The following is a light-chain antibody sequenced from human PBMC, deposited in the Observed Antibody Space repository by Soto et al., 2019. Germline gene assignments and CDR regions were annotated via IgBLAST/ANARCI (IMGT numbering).Light chain of an antibody. CDR2: GAS. V-gene: IGKV3-20*01. J-gene: IGKJ1*01. Sequence: EIELTQSPGTLSLSPGERATLSCRASQSVSSSYLAWYQQQPGQAHMLLIYGASSRATGIPDRFSGSGSGTDFTLTISRLEPEDFAVYYCQQYGSSPKTFGQGTKLEIK. CDR1: QSVSSSY. CDR3: QQYGSSPKT.